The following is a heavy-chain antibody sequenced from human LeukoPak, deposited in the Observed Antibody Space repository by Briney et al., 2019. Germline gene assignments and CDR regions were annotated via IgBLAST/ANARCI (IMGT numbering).Heavy chain of an antibody. CDR3: ARGKSKFDY. V-gene: IGHV4-30-4*01. J-gene: IGHJ4*02. CDR1: GGSISRGDYY. Sequence: SQTLSLTCTVSGGSISRGDYYWSWIRQPPGKGLEWIGYIYYSGSTNYNPSLKSRVTISVDTSKNQFSLKLSSVTAADTAVYYCARGKSKFDYWGQGTLVTVSS. CDR2: IYYSGST.